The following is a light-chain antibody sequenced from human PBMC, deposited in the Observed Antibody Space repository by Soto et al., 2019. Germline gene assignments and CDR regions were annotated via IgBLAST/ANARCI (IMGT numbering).Light chain of an antibody. V-gene: IGKV3-11*01. Sequence: EILFTQSPATLSLSPGERATLSCRASQSVRNHLAWYQQKPGQAPRLLIYDASNTATGIPARLSGSGSGTDFTLTIRSLEPEDFAVYYCQQRSNWITFGQGTRLEIK. CDR3: QQRSNWIT. CDR2: DAS. CDR1: QSVRNH. J-gene: IGKJ5*01.